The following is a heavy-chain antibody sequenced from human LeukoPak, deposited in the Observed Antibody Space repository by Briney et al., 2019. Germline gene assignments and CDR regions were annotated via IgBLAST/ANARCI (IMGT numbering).Heavy chain of an antibody. CDR3: ARDSGGEAFDI. Sequence: GGSLRLSCAASGFTFSSYSMNWVRQAPGEGLEWVSYISSSSSTIYYADSVKGRFTISRDNAKNSLCLQMNSLRAEDTAVYYCARDSGGEAFDIWGQGTMVTVSS. J-gene: IGHJ3*02. CDR1: GFTFSSYS. D-gene: IGHD4-23*01. V-gene: IGHV3-48*01. CDR2: ISSSSSTI.